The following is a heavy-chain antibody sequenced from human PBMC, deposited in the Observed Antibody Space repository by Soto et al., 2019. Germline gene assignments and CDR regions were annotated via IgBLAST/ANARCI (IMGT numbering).Heavy chain of an antibody. CDR1: GGSISSYY. V-gene: IGHV4-59*01. J-gene: IGHJ4*02. CDR2: IYYSGST. D-gene: IGHD2-15*01. CDR3: AREGYCSGGSCYSGFDY. Sequence: QVQLQESGPGLVKPSETLSLTCTVSGGSISSYYWSWIRQPPGKGLEWIGYIYYSGSTNYNPSLKSRVTISVDTSKNQFSLKLSYVTAADTAVYYCAREGYCSGGSCYSGFDYWGQGTLVTVSS.